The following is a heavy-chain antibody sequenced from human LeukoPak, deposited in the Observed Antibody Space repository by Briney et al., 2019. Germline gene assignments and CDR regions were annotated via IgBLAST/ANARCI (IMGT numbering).Heavy chain of an antibody. CDR2: ISGSGGST. CDR3: AKGGDVVVPAAPFDP. CDR1: GFTFSGYG. Sequence: GGSLRLSCAASGFTFSGYGMNWVRQAPGKGLEWVSAISGSGGSTYYADSVKGRFTISRDNSKNTLYLQMNSLRAEDTAVYYCAKGGDVVVPAAPFDPWGQGTLVTVSS. V-gene: IGHV3-23*01. J-gene: IGHJ5*02. D-gene: IGHD2-2*01.